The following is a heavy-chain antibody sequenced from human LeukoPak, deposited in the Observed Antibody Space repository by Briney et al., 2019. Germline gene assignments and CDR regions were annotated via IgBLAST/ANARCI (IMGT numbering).Heavy chain of an antibody. V-gene: IGHV1-2*02. J-gene: IGHJ4*02. D-gene: IGHD3-10*01. Sequence: GASVKVSCKASGDTFSSYYMHWVRQAPGQGLEWMGWINPNSGGTNYAQKFQGRVTMTRDTSTSTVYMELSSLRSEDTAVYYCARDLYYTSGTYKGLDYWGQGTLVIVSS. CDR1: GDTFSSYY. CDR2: INPNSGGT. CDR3: ARDLYYTSGTYKGLDY.